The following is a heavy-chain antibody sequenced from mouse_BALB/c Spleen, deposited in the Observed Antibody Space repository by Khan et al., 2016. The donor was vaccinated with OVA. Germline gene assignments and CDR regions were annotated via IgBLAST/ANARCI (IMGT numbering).Heavy chain of an antibody. V-gene: IGHV5-6*01. CDR3: ASHLTGSFAY. Sequence: EVERAEAGGDLVKPGGSLKLSCAASGFTFSSYSMSWVRQTPDKRLEWVATISSGADYTYYPDSVKGRFTISRDNAKNTLYLQMSSLKSEDTAMYYCASHLTGSFAYWGQGTLVTVSA. D-gene: IGHD4-1*01. J-gene: IGHJ3*01. CDR1: GFTFSSYS. CDR2: ISSGADYT.